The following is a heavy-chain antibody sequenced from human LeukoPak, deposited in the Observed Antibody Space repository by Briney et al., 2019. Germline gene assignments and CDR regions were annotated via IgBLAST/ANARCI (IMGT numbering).Heavy chain of an antibody. CDR2: ISGSGLTT. CDR3: AKDGKYDSSGYFYDGYFDS. Sequence: TGGSLRLSCAASGFTFSSYAMSWVRQVPGKGLKWASGISGSGLTTFSADSLMGRFTISRDNSENTLFLQMNGLRAEDTAIYYCAKDGKYDSSGYFYDGYFDSWGQGTLVTVSS. V-gene: IGHV3-23*01. CDR1: GFTFSSYA. D-gene: IGHD3-22*01. J-gene: IGHJ4*02.